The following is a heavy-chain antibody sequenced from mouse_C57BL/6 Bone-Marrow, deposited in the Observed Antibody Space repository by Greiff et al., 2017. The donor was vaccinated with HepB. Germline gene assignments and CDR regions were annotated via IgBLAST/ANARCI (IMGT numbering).Heavy chain of an antibody. Sequence: VQLQQPGAELVKPGASVKLSCKASGYTFTSYWMHWVKQSPGQGLEWIGMIHPNSGSTNYNEKFKSKATLTVDKSSSTAYMQLSSLTSEDSTVYYCARRLLPLFDYWGQGTTLTVSS. J-gene: IGHJ2*01. CDR3: ARRLLPLFDY. V-gene: IGHV1-64*01. CDR1: GYTFTSYW. CDR2: IHPNSGST. D-gene: IGHD2-3*01.